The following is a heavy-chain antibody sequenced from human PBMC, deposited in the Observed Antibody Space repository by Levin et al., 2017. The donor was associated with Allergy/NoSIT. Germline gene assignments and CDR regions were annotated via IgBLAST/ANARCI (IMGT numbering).Heavy chain of an antibody. CDR3: ARVPYSNPYGYYGMDV. CDR1: GGSINNYY. D-gene: IGHD4-11*01. J-gene: IGHJ6*02. V-gene: IGHV4-59*01. Sequence: SETLSLTCTVSGGSINNYYWSWIRQPPGKGLEWIGYIYYSGSTNYNPSLKSRVTISVDTSKNQFSLKLSSVTAADTAVYYCARVPYSNPYGYYGMDVWGQGTTVTASS. CDR2: IYYSGST.